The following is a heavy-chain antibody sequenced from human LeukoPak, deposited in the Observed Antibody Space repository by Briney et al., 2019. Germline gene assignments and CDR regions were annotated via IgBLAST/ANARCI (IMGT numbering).Heavy chain of an antibody. J-gene: IGHJ4*02. Sequence: SETLALTCTFSGGSITSYYLTYIRQPAGKGLEWIGRIHTSGSTNYNPYLKSRVTMSVDTSKNQFSLNLSSVTAADTAMYYCAREFSGTSIAARVFDSWGQGTLVTVSS. CDR3: AREFSGTSIAARVFDS. CDR1: GGSITSYY. D-gene: IGHD6-6*01. V-gene: IGHV4-4*07. CDR2: IHTSGST.